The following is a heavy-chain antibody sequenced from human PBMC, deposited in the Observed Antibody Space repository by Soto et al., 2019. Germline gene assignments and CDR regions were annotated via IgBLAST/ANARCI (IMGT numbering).Heavy chain of an antibody. V-gene: IGHV4-59*01. CDR3: ARSLRNDLFDY. J-gene: IGHJ4*02. CDR2: IYYTGST. CDR1: VGSISRYF. D-gene: IGHD3-16*01. Sequence: SETLSLTCTVSVGSISRYFWSWIRQPPGKGLELIGYIYYTGSTNYNPSLKSRVTISVDTSKNQFSLKLSSVTAADTALYFCARSLRNDLFDYWGQGTLVTVSS.